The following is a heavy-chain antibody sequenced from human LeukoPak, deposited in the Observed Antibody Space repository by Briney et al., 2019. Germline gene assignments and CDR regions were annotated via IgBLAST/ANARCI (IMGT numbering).Heavy chain of an antibody. CDR3: AKVYYDFWSGYYHFDY. V-gene: IGHV3-23*01. D-gene: IGHD3-3*01. J-gene: IGHJ4*02. Sequence: GGSLRLSCAASGFTFSSYAMSWVSQAPGKGLEWVSAISGSGGSTYYADSVKGRFTIPRDNSKNTLYLQMNSLRAEDTAVYYCAKVYYDFWSGYYHFDYWGQGTLVTVSS. CDR1: GFTFSSYA. CDR2: ISGSGGST.